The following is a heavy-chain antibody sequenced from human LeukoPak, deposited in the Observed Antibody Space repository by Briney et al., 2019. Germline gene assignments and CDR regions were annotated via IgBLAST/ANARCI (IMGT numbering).Heavy chain of an antibody. Sequence: SETLSLTCTVSGGSISSYYWSWIRQPPGKGLEWIGYIYYSGSTNYNPSLKSRVTISVDTSKNQFSLKLSSVTAADAAVYYCASDGGSGWYGGDAFDIWGQGTMVTVSS. CDR3: ASDGGSGWYGGDAFDI. CDR2: IYYSGST. D-gene: IGHD6-19*01. V-gene: IGHV4-59*01. J-gene: IGHJ3*02. CDR1: GGSISSYY.